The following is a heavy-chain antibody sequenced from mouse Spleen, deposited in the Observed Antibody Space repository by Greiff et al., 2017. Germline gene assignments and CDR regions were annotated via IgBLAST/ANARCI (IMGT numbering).Heavy chain of an antibody. D-gene: IGHD1-1*01. V-gene: IGHV5-9-2*01. J-gene: IGHJ4*01. CDR2: ISGGGSYT. CDR3: ARYYYGSSYVRAMDY. CDR1: GFTFSSYG. Sequence: EVHLVESGGGLVKPGGSVKLSCAASGFTFSSYGMSWVRQTPGKRLEWVATISGGGSYTYYTDSVKGRSTFSRDNAKNNLYLQMSSLRSEDTALYYCARYYYGSSYVRAMDYWGQGTSVTVSS.